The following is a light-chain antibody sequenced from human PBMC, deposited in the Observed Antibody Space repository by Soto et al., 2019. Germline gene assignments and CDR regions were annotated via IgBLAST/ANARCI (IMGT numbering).Light chain of an antibody. CDR3: QQYSSSFRT. CDR1: ESVSNIY. CDR2: GAS. J-gene: IGKJ1*01. Sequence: EVVLTQSPGTLSVSPGERATLSCRASESVSNIYIAWYQQKPGQAPRVLIYGASRRATGIPDRFSGSGSGTDFTLTISRLEPEDFAVYYCQQYSSSFRTFGQGTKVDIK. V-gene: IGKV3-20*01.